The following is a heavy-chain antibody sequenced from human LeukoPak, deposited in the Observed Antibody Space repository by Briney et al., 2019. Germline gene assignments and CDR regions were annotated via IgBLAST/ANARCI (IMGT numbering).Heavy chain of an antibody. V-gene: IGHV3-7*01. CDR3: ARVTTATILAFDI. CDR1: GFTFSSYW. Sequence: PGGSLRLSCAASGFTFSSYWMSWVRQAPGKGLEWVANIKQDGSEKYYVDSVKGRFTISRDNAKNSLYLQMNSLRAEDTAVYYCARVTTATILAFDIWGQGTMVTVSS. D-gene: IGHD4-17*01. CDR2: IKQDGSEK. J-gene: IGHJ3*02.